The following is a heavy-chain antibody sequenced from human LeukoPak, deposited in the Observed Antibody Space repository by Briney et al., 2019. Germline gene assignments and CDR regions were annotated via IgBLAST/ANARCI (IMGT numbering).Heavy chain of an antibody. CDR1: GFSFSSYE. CDR2: ISSSGSTL. Sequence: GGSLRLSCAASGFSFSSYEMNWVRQAPGKGLEWVSYISSSGSTLYYADSVKGRFTISGDNDKTSLYLQMNSLGAEETAVYYCARLGSGNDAFDIWGQGTMVTVSS. J-gene: IGHJ3*02. D-gene: IGHD1-26*01. V-gene: IGHV3-48*03. CDR3: ARLGSGNDAFDI.